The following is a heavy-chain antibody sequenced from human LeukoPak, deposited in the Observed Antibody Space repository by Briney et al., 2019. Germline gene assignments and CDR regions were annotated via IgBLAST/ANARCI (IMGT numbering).Heavy chain of an antibody. V-gene: IGHV1-18*01. CDR2: ISAYNGNT. CDR3: ARPVWFGELTPMDV. Sequence: GASVKVSCKASGYTFTSYGISWVRQAPGQGLEWMGWISAYNGNTNYAQKLQGRVTMSTDTSTSTAYMELRSLRSDDTAVYYCARPVWFGELTPMDVWGQGTTVTVSS. J-gene: IGHJ6*02. D-gene: IGHD3-10*01. CDR1: GYTFTSYG.